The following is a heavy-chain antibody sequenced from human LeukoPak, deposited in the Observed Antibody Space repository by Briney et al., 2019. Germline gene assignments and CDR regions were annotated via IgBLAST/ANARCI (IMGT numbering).Heavy chain of an antibody. J-gene: IGHJ4*02. D-gene: IGHD6-19*01. CDR2: ISYDGSNK. CDR3: AKDRQQWLLSFVDY. Sequence: QPGRSLRLSCAASGFTFSSYGMHWVRQAPGKGLEWVAVISYDGSNKYYADSVKGRFTISRDNSKNTLYLQMNSLRAEDTAVYYCAKDRQQWLLSFVDYWGQGTLVTVSS. CDR1: GFTFSSYG. V-gene: IGHV3-30*18.